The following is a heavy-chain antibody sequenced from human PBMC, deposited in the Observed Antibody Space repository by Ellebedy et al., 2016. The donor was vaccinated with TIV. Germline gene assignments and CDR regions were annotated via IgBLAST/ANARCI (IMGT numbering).Heavy chain of an antibody. CDR1: GFTFSSYS. D-gene: IGHD3-16*01. CDR2: ISSSSSTI. V-gene: IGHV3-48*02. J-gene: IGHJ2*01. CDR3: ARVGGETPDAWYFDL. Sequence: GESLKISCAASGFTFSSYSMNWVRQAPGKGLEWVSYISSSSSTIYYADSVKGRFTISRDNAKNSLYLQMNSLRDEDTAVYYCARVGGETPDAWYFDLWGRGTLVTVSS.